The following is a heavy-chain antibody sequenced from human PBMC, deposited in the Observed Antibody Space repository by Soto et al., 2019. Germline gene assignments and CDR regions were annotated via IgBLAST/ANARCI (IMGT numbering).Heavy chain of an antibody. Sequence: SETLSLTCTVSGGSISSYYWSWIRQPPGKGLEWIGYIYYSGSTNYNPSLKSRVTISVDTSKNQFSLKLSSVTAADTAVYYCARQGYCSGGSCYSTFGYYYYYMDVWGKGTTVTVSS. CDR1: GGSISSYY. CDR3: ARQGYCSGGSCYSTFGYYYYYMDV. D-gene: IGHD2-15*01. J-gene: IGHJ6*03. CDR2: IYYSGST. V-gene: IGHV4-59*08.